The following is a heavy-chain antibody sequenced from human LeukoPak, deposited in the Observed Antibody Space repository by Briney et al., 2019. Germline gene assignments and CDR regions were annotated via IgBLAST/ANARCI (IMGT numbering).Heavy chain of an antibody. V-gene: IGHV3-48*03. J-gene: IGHJ4*02. Sequence: GGSLRLSCAASGFTFSSYEMNWVRQAPGKGLEWVSYISSSGSTIYYADSVKGRFTISRDNAKNSLYLQMNSLRAEDTAVYYCARDPMVRGVPDYWGQGTLVTVSS. CDR1: GFTFSSYE. CDR2: ISSSGSTI. CDR3: ARDPMVRGVPDY. D-gene: IGHD3-10*01.